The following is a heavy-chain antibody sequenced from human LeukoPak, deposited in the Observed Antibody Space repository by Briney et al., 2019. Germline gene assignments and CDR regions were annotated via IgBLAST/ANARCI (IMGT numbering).Heavy chain of an antibody. CDR1: GDSVSSDTSA. J-gene: IGHJ4*02. CDR2: TYYRSKWYN. Sequence: SQTLSLTCAISGDSVSSDTSAWNWIRQSPSRGIEWLGRTYYRSKWYNEYADSVRSRINIYPDTSKNHFSLQLISVTPEDTALYYCARDQWALNSWGQGTLVTVSS. CDR3: ARDQWALNS. D-gene: IGHD1-26*01. V-gene: IGHV6-1*01.